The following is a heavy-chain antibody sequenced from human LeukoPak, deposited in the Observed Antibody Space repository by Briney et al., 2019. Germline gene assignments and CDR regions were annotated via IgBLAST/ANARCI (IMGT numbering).Heavy chain of an antibody. J-gene: IGHJ4*02. CDR3: AKDARRTNGWYFFDY. Sequence: PGGSLRLSCAASGFAFSSLAMGWVRQAPGKGLEWVSAISVSGSITYYADSVKGRFTISRANSKNTLFLQMNSLGAEDTAVYYCAKDARRTNGWYFFDYWGQGTLVTVSS. CDR1: GFAFSSLA. V-gene: IGHV3-23*01. D-gene: IGHD6-19*01. CDR2: ISVSGSIT.